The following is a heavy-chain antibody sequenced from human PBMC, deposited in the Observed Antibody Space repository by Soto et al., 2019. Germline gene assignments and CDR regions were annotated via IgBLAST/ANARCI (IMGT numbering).Heavy chain of an antibody. J-gene: IGHJ4*02. D-gene: IGHD6-19*01. CDR1: GYTLTALS. V-gene: IGHV1-24*01. CDR2: FDPEDGET. Sequence: ASVKVSCKVSGYTLTALSMHWVRQAPGKGLEWMGGFDPEDGETIYAQKFQGRVTMTEDTSTDTAYMELSSLRSEDTAVYYCATGGAVAGTSTTFDYWGQGTLVTVSS. CDR3: ATGGAVAGTSTTFDY.